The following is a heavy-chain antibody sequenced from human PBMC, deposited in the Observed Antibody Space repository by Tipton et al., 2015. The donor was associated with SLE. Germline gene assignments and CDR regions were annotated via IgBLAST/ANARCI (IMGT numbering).Heavy chain of an antibody. CDR1: GGSISSYY. D-gene: IGHD3-10*01. J-gene: IGHJ3*02. Sequence: LRLSCTVSGGSISSYYWSWIRQPPGKGLEWIGYVSYSGNTQYNPSLKSRVTMSLDTSKNQFSLKLTSVTAADTAVYYCARQMVQGGDALDIWGLGTLVTVSS. CDR3: ARQMVQGGDALDI. CDR2: VSYSGNT. V-gene: IGHV4-59*08.